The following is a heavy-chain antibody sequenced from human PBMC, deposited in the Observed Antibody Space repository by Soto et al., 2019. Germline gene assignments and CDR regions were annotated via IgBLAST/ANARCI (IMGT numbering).Heavy chain of an antibody. V-gene: IGHV3-23*01. CDR3: AKDQVDYYDRSILLADGMDV. CDR1: GFTFSSYA. CDR2: ISGSGGST. Sequence: GGSLRLSCAASGFTFSSYAMSWVRQAPGKGLEWVSAISGSGGSTYYADSVKGRFTISRDNSKNTLYLQMNSLRAEDTAVYYCAKDQVDYYDRSILLADGMDVWGQGTTVTVSS. J-gene: IGHJ6*02. D-gene: IGHD3-22*01.